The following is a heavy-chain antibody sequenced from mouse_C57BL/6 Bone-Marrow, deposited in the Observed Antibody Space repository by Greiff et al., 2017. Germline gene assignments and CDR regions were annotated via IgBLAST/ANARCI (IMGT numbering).Heavy chain of an antibody. CDR1: GYTFTSYW. V-gene: IGHV1-59*01. CDR3: AREGLSWVAY. J-gene: IGHJ3*01. CDR2: IAPSGSYI. Sequence: QVQLQQPGAELVRPGTSVKLSCKASGYTFTSYWMHWVKQRPGQGLEWIGVIAPSGSYINYNQTFKGKATLTVDTSSSTAYMQLSRLTSADSAVYYCAREGLSWVAYWGQGTLVTVSA.